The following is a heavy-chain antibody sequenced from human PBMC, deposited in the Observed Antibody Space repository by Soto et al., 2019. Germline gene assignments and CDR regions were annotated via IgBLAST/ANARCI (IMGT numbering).Heavy chain of an antibody. D-gene: IGHD3-22*01. J-gene: IGHJ4*02. CDR2: ISWDGVFR. Sequence: PGGSLRLSCAASGFTFGDFTMHWVRQAPGKGLEWVSLISWDGVFRTYADSVKGRFTISRDNSKNSLYLQMNSLRTEDTALYYCDKDKKGRLNSGFYSDYWGQGTLVTVSS. CDR3: DKDKKGRLNSGFYSDY. V-gene: IGHV3-43*01. CDR1: GFTFGDFT.